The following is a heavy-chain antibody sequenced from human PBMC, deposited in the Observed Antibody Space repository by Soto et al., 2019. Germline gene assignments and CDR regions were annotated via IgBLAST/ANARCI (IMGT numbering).Heavy chain of an antibody. CDR3: ARDVVGDFWSRNNWFDP. CDR1: GGTFSSYT. V-gene: IGHV1-69*04. D-gene: IGHD3-3*01. CDR2: IIPILSIA. J-gene: IGHJ5*02. Sequence: GASVKVACKASGGTFSSYTISFLRHAPEQRLEWMGRIIPILSIANYAQKFQGRVTITADKSTSTAYMELSSLRSEDTAVYFCARDVVGDFWSRNNWFDPWGQGNLVNVSS.